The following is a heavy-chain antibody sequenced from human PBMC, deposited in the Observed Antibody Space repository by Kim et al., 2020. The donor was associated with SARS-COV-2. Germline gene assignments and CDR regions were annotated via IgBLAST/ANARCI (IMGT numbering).Heavy chain of an antibody. V-gene: IGHV3-48*04. CDR3: ALSPVTPVGY. D-gene: IGHD4-17*01. CDR2: ISSSSSTI. Sequence: GGSLRLSCAASGFTFSSYSMNWVRQAPGKGLEWVSYISSSSSTIYYADSVKGRFTISRDNAKNSLYLQMNSLRAEDTAVYYCALSPVTPVGYWGQGTLVTVSS. CDR1: GFTFSSYS. J-gene: IGHJ4*02.